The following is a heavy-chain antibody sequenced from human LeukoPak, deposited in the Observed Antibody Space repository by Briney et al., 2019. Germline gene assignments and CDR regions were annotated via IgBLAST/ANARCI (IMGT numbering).Heavy chain of an antibody. CDR2: ISGSGGST. V-gene: IGHV3-23*01. CDR1: GFTFSSYA. J-gene: IGHJ4*02. Sequence: GGSLRLSCAASGFTFSSYAMSWVRQAPGKGLEWVSAISGSGGSTYYADSVKGRFTISRDKSKNTLYVQMNSLRAEDTAVYYCARGGGGWPHFDYWGQGTLVTVSS. D-gene: IGHD6-19*01. CDR3: ARGGGGWPHFDY.